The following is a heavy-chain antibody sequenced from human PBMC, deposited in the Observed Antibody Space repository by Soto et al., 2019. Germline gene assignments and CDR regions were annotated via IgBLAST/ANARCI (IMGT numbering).Heavy chain of an antibody. CDR1: GFTFSSYW. V-gene: IGHV3-74*01. CDR2: INSDGSST. D-gene: IGHD2-15*01. J-gene: IGHJ4*02. CDR3: ARDGGCSGGSCLRNFDY. Sequence: GGSLRLSCAASGFTFSSYWMHWVRQAPGKGLEWVSRINSDGSSTSYADSVKGRFTISRDNAKNTLYLQMNSLRAEDTAVYYCARDGGCSGGSCLRNFDYWGQGTLVTVSS.